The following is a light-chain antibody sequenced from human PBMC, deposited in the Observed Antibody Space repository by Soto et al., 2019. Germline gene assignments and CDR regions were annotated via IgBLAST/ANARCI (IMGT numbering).Light chain of an antibody. CDR2: AAS. CDR3: QQYGTSPPWT. CDR1: QSVTSNY. V-gene: IGKV3-20*01. J-gene: IGKJ1*01. Sequence: EIVLTQSPGTLSLSPGEIATLSFSASQSVTSNYLAWYQQKPGQAPRLLIYAASRRAPGIPDRFSASGSGTDFTLTISRLEPEDFAVYFCQQYGTSPPWTFGQGTKVDI.